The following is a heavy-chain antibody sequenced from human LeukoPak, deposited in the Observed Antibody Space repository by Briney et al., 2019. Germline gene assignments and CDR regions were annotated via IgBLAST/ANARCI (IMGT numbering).Heavy chain of an antibody. D-gene: IGHD3-22*01. Sequence: GGSLRLSCAASGFTFSSYAMSWVRQAPGKGLEWVSAISGRGGSTYYADSVKGRFTISRDNSKNTLYLQMNSLRAEDTAVYYCAKDGKDSSSWSYYYDSSGYYYHFDYWGQGTLVTVSS. CDR2: ISGRGGST. V-gene: IGHV3-23*01. CDR1: GFTFSSYA. CDR3: AKDGKDSSSWSYYYDSSGYYYHFDY. J-gene: IGHJ4*02.